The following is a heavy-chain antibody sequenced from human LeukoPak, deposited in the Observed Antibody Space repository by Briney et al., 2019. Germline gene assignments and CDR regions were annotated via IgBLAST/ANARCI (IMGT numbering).Heavy chain of an antibody. J-gene: IGHJ4*02. CDR3: AGGKVDTAMALDY. V-gene: IGHV4-59*08. D-gene: IGHD5-18*01. CDR2: IYYSGST. CDR1: GGSISGYY. Sequence: SETLSLTCTVSGGSISGYYWSWIRQPPGKGLEWIGYIYYSGSTNYNPSLKSRVTISVDTSKNQFSLKLSSVTAADTAVYYCAGGKVDTAMALDYWGQGTLVTVSS.